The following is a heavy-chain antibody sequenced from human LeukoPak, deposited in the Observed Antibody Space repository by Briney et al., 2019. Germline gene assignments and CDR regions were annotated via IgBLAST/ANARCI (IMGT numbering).Heavy chain of an antibody. CDR1: GGSISTSSYY. CDR2: INHSGST. Sequence: SETLSLTCTVSGGSISTSSYYWGWIRQPPWKGLEWIGEINHSGSTNYNPSLKSRVTISVDTSKNQFSLKLSSVTAADTAVYYCARARAFDIWGQGTMVTVSS. V-gene: IGHV4-39*07. J-gene: IGHJ3*02. CDR3: ARARAFDI.